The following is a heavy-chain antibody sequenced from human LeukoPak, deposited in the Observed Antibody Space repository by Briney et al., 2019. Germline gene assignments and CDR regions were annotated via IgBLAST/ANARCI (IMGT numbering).Heavy chain of an antibody. CDR1: GFTFSSYW. CDR3: GYYNSGSYSTPDS. J-gene: IGHJ5*01. V-gene: IGHV3-74*01. D-gene: IGHD3-10*01. CDR2: INSDGSGT. Sequence: GGSLRLSCAASGFTFSSYWMHWVRQAPGKGLVWVSRINSDGSGTSYADSVKGRFTISRDNAKNSLYLQMNSLRAEDTAVYYCGYYNSGSYSTPDSWGQGTQVTVSS.